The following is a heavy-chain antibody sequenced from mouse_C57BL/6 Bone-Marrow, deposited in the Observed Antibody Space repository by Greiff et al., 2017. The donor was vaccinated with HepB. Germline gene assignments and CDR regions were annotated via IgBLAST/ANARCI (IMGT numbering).Heavy chain of an antibody. CDR3: ARGFESYYGSSLFAY. J-gene: IGHJ3*01. CDR2: IFPGSGST. Sequence: VQPQQSGPELVRPGASVKISCKAPGYTFTSHWMQWVRQRPGQGLEWIGEIFPGSGSTYYNEKFKGKATLTVDTSSSTAYMQLSSLTSEDSAVYFCARGFESYYGSSLFAYWGQGTLVTVSA. D-gene: IGHD1-1*01. V-gene: IGHV1-56*01. CDR1: GYTFTSHW.